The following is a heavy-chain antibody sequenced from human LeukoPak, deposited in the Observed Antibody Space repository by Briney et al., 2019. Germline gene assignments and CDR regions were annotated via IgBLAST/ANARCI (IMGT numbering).Heavy chain of an antibody. Sequence: SETLSLTCTVSGGSISSYHWSWIRQPPGKGLEWIGYIYYSGSTNYNPSLKSRVTISVDTSKNQFSLKLSSVTAADTAVYYCARQPWQQLHRIFDYWGQGTLVTVSS. J-gene: IGHJ4*02. V-gene: IGHV4-59*08. D-gene: IGHD6-13*01. CDR1: GGSISSYH. CDR2: IYYSGST. CDR3: ARQPWQQLHRIFDY.